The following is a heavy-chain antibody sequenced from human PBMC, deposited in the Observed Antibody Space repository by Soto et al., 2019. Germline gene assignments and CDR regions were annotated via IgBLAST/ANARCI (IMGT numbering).Heavy chain of an antibody. J-gene: IGHJ3*02. CDR2: IYYSGST. Sequence: SETLSLTCTVSGGSISSYYWSWFRQPPGKGLEWIGYIYYSGSTNYNPSLKSRVTISVDTSKNQFSLKLSSVTAADTAVYYCARDTSGSLDDAFDIWGQGTMVT. D-gene: IGHD1-26*01. CDR3: ARDTSGSLDDAFDI. CDR1: GGSISSYY. V-gene: IGHV4-59*01.